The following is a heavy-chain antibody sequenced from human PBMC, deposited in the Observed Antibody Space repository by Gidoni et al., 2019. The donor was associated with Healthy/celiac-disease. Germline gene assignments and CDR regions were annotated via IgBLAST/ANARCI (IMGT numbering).Heavy chain of an antibody. CDR3: ARHRAYYDILTGYSGPYDAFDI. CDR1: GGSISSSSYY. Sequence: QLQLQESGPGLVKPSETLSLTCTVSGGSISSSSYYWGWIRQPPGKGLEWIGSIYYSGSTYYNPSLKSRVTISVDTSKNQFSLKLSSVTAADTAVYYCARHRAYYDILTGYSGPYDAFDIWGQGTMVTVSS. V-gene: IGHV4-39*01. J-gene: IGHJ3*02. D-gene: IGHD3-9*01. CDR2: IYYSGST.